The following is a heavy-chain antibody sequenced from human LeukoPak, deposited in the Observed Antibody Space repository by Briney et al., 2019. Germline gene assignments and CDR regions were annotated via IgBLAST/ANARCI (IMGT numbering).Heavy chain of an antibody. D-gene: IGHD3-10*01. Sequence: GGALRLSCLASGFSVNYNYLSWVRQAPGKGLEGVSVNYCGGRTHYADSGMGRFTISRVYTQNTDFLHIDDLRADDTAVYYCARDLTVGYFGDLGYWGQGTLVTVS. J-gene: IGHJ4*02. V-gene: IGHV3-53*01. CDR2: NYCGGRT. CDR1: GFSVNYNY. CDR3: ARDLTVGYFGDLGY.